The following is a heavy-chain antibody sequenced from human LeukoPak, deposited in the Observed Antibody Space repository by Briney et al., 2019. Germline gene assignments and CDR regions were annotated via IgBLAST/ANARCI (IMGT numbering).Heavy chain of an antibody. D-gene: IGHD3-22*01. CDR1: GGSISSSSYY. Sequence: SETLSLPCTVSGGSISSSSYYWGWIRQPPGKGLEWIGGIYYSGSTYYNPSLKSRVTISVDTSKNQFSLKLSSVTAADTAVYYCASYYYDSSGYYYCFDYWGQGTLVTVSS. CDR3: ASYYYDSSGYYYCFDY. J-gene: IGHJ4*02. CDR2: IYYSGST. V-gene: IGHV4-39*01.